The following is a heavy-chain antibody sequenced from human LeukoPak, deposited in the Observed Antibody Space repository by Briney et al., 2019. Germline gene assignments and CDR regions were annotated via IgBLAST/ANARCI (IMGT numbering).Heavy chain of an antibody. Sequence: GASVKVSCKASGYTFTSYGISWVRQAPGQGLEWMGWISAYNGNTNYAQKFQGRVTITRDTSASTAYMELSSLRSEDTAVYYCARPLGTSGSYHYFDYWGQGTLVTVSS. CDR3: ARPLGTSGSYHYFDY. CDR1: GYTFTSYG. J-gene: IGHJ4*02. CDR2: ISAYNGNT. D-gene: IGHD3-10*01. V-gene: IGHV1-18*01.